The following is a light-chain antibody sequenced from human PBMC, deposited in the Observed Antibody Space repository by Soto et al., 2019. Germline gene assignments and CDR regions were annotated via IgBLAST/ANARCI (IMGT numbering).Light chain of an antibody. V-gene: IGKV3-15*01. Sequence: EIVMTQSPGTLSVSPGVRATLSCRASQSISTNLAWYQQTPGQAPRLLIYGASTRATGIPTRFSGSGSGTQFTLTISSLQSEDFAVYYCQQYNDWPPITFGQGTRLEIK. J-gene: IGKJ5*01. CDR1: QSISTN. CDR3: QQYNDWPPIT. CDR2: GAS.